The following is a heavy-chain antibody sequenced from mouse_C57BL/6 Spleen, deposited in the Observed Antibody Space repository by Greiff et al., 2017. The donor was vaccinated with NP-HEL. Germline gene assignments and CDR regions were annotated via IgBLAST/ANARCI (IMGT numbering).Heavy chain of an antibody. CDR2: ISSGSSTI. J-gene: IGHJ2*01. D-gene: IGHD1-1*01. V-gene: IGHV5-17*01. CDR1: GFTFSDYG. Sequence: EVHLVESGGGLVKPGGSLKLSCAASGFTFSDYGMHWVRQAPEKGLAWVAYISSGSSTIYYVDTVKGRFTISRDNANNTLFLQMTSLRSEDTAMYYCARSSLLGYWGQGTTLTVSS. CDR3: ARSSLLGY.